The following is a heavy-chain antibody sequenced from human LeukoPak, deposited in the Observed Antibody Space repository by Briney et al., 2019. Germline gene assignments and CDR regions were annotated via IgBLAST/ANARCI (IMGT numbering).Heavy chain of an antibody. J-gene: IGHJ4*02. CDR3: ARTPLAGTGYFDY. CDR2: INPSRGKT. Sequence: ASVKVACKASQYTFTSYYIHWVRQTPGQGLEWMGIINPSRGKTAYAQMFQGRRTMPSDTSTSTVYMELSSLRSEDTAVYYCARTPLAGTGYFDYWGQGTLVTVSS. CDR1: QYTFTSYY. D-gene: IGHD6-19*01. V-gene: IGHV1-46*01.